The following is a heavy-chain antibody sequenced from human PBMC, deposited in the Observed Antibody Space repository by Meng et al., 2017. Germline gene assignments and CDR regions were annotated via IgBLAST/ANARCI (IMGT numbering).Heavy chain of an antibody. CDR1: GYSFTSYW. Sequence: KVSCKGSGYSFTSYWIGWVRQMPGKGLEWMGIIYPGDSDTRYNPSFQGQVTISADKSISTAYLQWSSLKASDTAMYYCARPHYGSGSYQYHHWGQGTLVTVSS. V-gene: IGHV5-51*01. J-gene: IGHJ4*02. CDR2: IYPGDSDT. D-gene: IGHD3-10*01. CDR3: ARPHYGSGSYQYHH.